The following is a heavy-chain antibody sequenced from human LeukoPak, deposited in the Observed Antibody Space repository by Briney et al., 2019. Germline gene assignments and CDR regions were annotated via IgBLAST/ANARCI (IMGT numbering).Heavy chain of an antibody. D-gene: IGHD2-21*01. CDR3: AREYCGGDCYYDY. CDR2: ISSSGSTI. V-gene: IGHV3-11*01. Sequence: GGSLRLSCAASGFTFSDYYMSWIRQAPGKGLEWVSYISSSGSTIYYADSVKGRFAISRDNAKNSLYLQMNSLRAEDTAVYYCAREYCGGDCYYDYWGQGTLVTVSS. J-gene: IGHJ4*02. CDR1: GFTFSDYY.